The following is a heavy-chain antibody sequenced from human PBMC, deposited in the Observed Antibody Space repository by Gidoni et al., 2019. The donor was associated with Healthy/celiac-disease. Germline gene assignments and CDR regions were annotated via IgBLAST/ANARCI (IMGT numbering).Heavy chain of an antibody. CDR2: IYYSGST. Sequence: QVQLQESGPGLVKPSQTLSLPCTVSGGSISSGDYYWSWIRQPPGKGLEWIGYIYYSGSTYYNPSLKSRVTISVDTSKNQFSLKLSSVTAADTAVYYCARGWSSTSFEEFGWFDPWGQGTLVTVSS. CDR1: GGSISSGDYY. D-gene: IGHD2-2*01. J-gene: IGHJ5*02. V-gene: IGHV4-30-4*01. CDR3: ARGWSSTSFEEFGWFDP.